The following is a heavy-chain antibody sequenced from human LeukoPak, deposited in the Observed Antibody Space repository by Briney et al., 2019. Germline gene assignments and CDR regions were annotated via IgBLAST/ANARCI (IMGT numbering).Heavy chain of an antibody. D-gene: IGHD1-26*01. CDR2: IIPIFGTA. CDR1: GGTFSSYA. Sequence: ASVKVSCKASGGTFSSYAIHWVRQAPGQGLEWMGGIIPIFGTANYAQKFRGRVTIIADESTSTAYMELSSLRSEDTAVYYCARARSSGSYYDAFDIWGQGTMVTVSS. CDR3: ARARSSGSYYDAFDI. J-gene: IGHJ3*02. V-gene: IGHV1-69*01.